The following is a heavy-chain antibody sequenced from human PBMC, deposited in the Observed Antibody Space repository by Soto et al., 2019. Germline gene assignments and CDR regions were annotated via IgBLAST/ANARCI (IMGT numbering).Heavy chain of an antibody. CDR3: EGGKGRGYSYGGTLDY. J-gene: IGHJ4*02. CDR2: IIPIFGTA. CDR1: GGTFSSYA. Sequence: QVQLVQSGAEVKKPGSSVKVSCKASGGTFSSYAISWVRQAPGQGLEWMGGIIPIFGTANYAQKVQGRVTITADESTRIAYMELSSQRSEDTAVYYCEGGKGRGYSYGGTLDYWGQGTLVTVSS. D-gene: IGHD5-18*01. V-gene: IGHV1-69*01.